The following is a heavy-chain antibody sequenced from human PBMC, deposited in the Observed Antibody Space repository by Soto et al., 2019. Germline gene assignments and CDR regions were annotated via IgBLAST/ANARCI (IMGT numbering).Heavy chain of an antibody. J-gene: IGHJ4*02. CDR2: IYYSGST. D-gene: IGHD3-3*01. CDR3: ASYRFLEWLTFDY. CDR1: GGSISSSSYY. V-gene: IGHV4-39*01. Sequence: SETLSLTCTVSGGSISSSSYYWGWIRQPPGKGLEWIGSIYYSGSTYYNPSLKSRVTISVDTSKNQFSLKLSSVTAADTAVYYCASYRFLEWLTFDYWGRGTLVTVSS.